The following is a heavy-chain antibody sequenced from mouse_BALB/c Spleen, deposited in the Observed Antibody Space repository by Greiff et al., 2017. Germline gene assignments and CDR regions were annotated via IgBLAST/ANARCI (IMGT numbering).Heavy chain of an antibody. J-gene: IGHJ1*01. CDR1: GFNIKDYY. CDR2: IDPENGNT. V-gene: IGHV14-1*02. CDR3: ARRDGYYWYFDV. D-gene: IGHD2-3*01. Sequence: VQLQQSGAELVRPGALVKLSCKASGFNIKDYYMHWVKQRPEQGLEWIGWIDPENGNTIYDPKFQGKASITADTSSNTASLQLSSLTSEDTAVYDCARRDGYYWYFDVWGAGTTVTVAS.